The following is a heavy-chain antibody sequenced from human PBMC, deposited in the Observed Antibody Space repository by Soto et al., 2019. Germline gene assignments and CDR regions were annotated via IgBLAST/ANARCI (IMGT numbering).Heavy chain of an antibody. V-gene: IGHV3-49*03. CDR2: IRSKAYGGTT. J-gene: IGHJ6*02. D-gene: IGHD1-1*01. Sequence: PGGSLRLAWTASGFTFGDYAMSWFRQAPGKGREWVGVIRSKAYGGTTEYAGSVKGRFTISRDDSKRIAYLQMNSLKTEATAVYYCTVRDNGNYYYYYGMDVWGQGTTVTVSS. CDR3: TVRDNGNYYYYYGMDV. CDR1: GFTFGDYA.